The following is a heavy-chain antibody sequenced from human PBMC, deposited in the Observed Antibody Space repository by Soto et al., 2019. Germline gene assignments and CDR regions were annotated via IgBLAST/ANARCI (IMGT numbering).Heavy chain of an antibody. CDR2: IYSSGST. J-gene: IGHJ6*02. V-gene: IGHV4-4*07. Sequence: SETLSLTCTVSGGSMSSYFWSWIRQPAGKGLEWIGRIYSSGSTDYNPSLKSRVTMSIDTSKNQFSLNLSSVTAADTAVYFCARVKTVDYHGMGVWGQGTTVTVSS. CDR3: ARVKTVDYHGMGV. CDR1: GGSMSSYF.